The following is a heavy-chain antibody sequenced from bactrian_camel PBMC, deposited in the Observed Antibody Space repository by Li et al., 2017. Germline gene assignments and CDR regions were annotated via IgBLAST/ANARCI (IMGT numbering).Heavy chain of an antibody. CDR3: AAEGPDGGTWYQFGGIRVGFAY. Sequence: HVQLVESGGGSVQVGGSLNLSCVVSGNIGNDYCMAWVRRGPNNEREAVATIYTAGDNTYSADSVKGRFAISRDDAGGALYLKMDNLRPEDTAMYGCAAEGPDGGTWYQFGGIRVGFAYWGQGTQVTVS. J-gene: IGHJ4*01. CDR2: IYTAGDNT. CDR1: GNIGNDYC. V-gene: IGHV3-2*01. D-gene: IGHD1*01.